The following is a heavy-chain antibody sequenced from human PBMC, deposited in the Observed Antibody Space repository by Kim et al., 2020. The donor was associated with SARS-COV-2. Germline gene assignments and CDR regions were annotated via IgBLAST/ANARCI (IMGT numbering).Heavy chain of an antibody. J-gene: IGHJ6*02. CDR2: LNDTRGST. D-gene: IGHD3-10*01. CDR1: EFTFSIYA. Sequence: GGSLRLSCAASEFTFSIYAMSWVRQAPGKGLEWVSTLNDTRGSTYYADSVEGRFTISRDNSKNSLYLRMNSLRAEDTAVYYCVNTMVRGDPSCYYAMDVWGQGTTVTVSS. CDR3: VNTMVRGDPSCYYAMDV. V-gene: IGHV3-23*01.